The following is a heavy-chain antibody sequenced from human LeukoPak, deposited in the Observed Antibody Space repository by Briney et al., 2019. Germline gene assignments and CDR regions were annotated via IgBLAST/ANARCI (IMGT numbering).Heavy chain of an antibody. CDR3: ARKTFGTVYFDY. CDR1: GFTFSSYE. D-gene: IGHD1-1*01. V-gene: IGHV3-48*03. Sequence: PGGSLRLSCAASGFTFSSYEMNWVRQAPGKGLEWVSYISSSGGTIYYADSVKGRFTISRDNAKNSVFLQMRSLRGEDTAVYYCARKTFGTVYFDYWGQGNLVTVSS. J-gene: IGHJ4*02. CDR2: ISSSGGTI.